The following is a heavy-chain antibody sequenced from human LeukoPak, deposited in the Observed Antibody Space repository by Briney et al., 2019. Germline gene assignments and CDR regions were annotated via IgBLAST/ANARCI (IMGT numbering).Heavy chain of an antibody. CDR2: IKSKTDGGTT. J-gene: IGHJ4*02. CDR1: GFTFSNAW. V-gene: IGHV3-15*01. Sequence: GGSLRLSCAASGFTFSNAWMSWVRQAPGKGLEWVGRIKSKTDGGTTDYAAPVKGRFTISRDDSKNTLYLQMNSLKTEDTAVYYCTTGPFITMVRGVIRGYWGQGTLVTVSS. D-gene: IGHD3-10*01. CDR3: TTGPFITMVRGVIRGY.